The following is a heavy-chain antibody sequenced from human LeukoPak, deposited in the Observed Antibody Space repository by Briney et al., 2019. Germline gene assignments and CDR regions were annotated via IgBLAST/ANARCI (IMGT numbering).Heavy chain of an antibody. V-gene: IGHV3-7*01. Sequence: PGGSLRLSCAVSGFTFSGFSMSWVRQAPGKGLEWVAKMNEYGSEIFYVDSVKGRFTIPRDNAKNSLYLQMNRLRAEDTAVYYCAKVPLVTAFKYFDYWGQGTLVTVSS. D-gene: IGHD2-21*02. CDR2: MNEYGSEI. J-gene: IGHJ4*02. CDR3: AKVPLVTAFKYFDY. CDR1: GFTFSGFS.